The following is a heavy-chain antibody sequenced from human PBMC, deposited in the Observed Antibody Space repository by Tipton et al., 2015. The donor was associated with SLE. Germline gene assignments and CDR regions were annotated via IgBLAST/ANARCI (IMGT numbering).Heavy chain of an antibody. J-gene: IGHJ6*03. CDR1: GGSISSYY. CDR2: IYYTGST. D-gene: IGHD2-15*01. Sequence: TLSLTCTVSGGSISSYYWSWIRQPPGKGLEWIGFIYYTGSTDYNPSLRSRVTLSVDMSKNQFSLRLSSVTAADTGVYYCVKSVVVVSPRDYYYYMDVWGKGTTVTVSS. V-gene: IGHV4-59*08. CDR3: VKSVVVVSPRDYYYYMDV.